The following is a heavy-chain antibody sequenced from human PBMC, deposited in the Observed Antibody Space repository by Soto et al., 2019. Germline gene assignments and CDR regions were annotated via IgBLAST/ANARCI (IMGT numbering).Heavy chain of an antibody. CDR3: ARHVEAIIFGAVLTHYYYYSMDV. CDR2: IYYSGST. D-gene: IGHD3-3*01. Sequence: SEALSVPCTVSGGAISSSSYYWGWIRQPPGKGVEWIGSIYYSGSTYYNPSLKSRVTISVDTSKNHFSLRLSSVTAADPAVYYCARHVEAIIFGAVLTHYYYYSMDVWGKGTTVT. V-gene: IGHV4-39*01. J-gene: IGHJ6*03. CDR1: GGAISSSSYY.